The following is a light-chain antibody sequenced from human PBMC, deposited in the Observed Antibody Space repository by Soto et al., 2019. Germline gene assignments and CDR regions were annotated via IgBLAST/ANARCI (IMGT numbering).Light chain of an antibody. CDR3: RKYNDYSPLT. Sequence: DIQMTQSPSTLSASVGDRVTITCRASQSINIWLAWYQQKPGNAPKLLIYKASRLESAVPTRFSGSGSGTEFTLSIRSLQPDYFAAICCRKYNDYSPLTFGQGTHVEIK. CDR1: QSINIW. J-gene: IGKJ1*01. CDR2: KAS. V-gene: IGKV1-5*03.